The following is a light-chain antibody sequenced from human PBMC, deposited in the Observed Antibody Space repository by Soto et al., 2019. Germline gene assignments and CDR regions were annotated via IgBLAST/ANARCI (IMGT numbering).Light chain of an antibody. CDR2: GAS. Sequence: EFVLTQSPSTLTLSHGERATFSCRASQNVASDYLAWYRQKPGQAPRVLIYGASARAIGIPDRISGSGSGTEFTLTISSLQSEDFAVYYCQQYNDWPPTFGQGSKV. CDR1: QNVASDY. CDR3: QQYNDWPPT. J-gene: IGKJ1*01. V-gene: IGKV3D-15*01.